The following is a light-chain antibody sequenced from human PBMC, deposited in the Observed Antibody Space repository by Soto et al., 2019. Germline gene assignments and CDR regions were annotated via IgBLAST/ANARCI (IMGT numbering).Light chain of an antibody. CDR2: AAS. CDR1: QDISNY. J-gene: IGKJ1*01. CDR3: QHYYRYPWT. V-gene: IGKV1-8*01. Sequence: AIRMTQSPSSLSASTGDRITITCRASQDISNYLVWYQQIPGKAPKVLIHAASTLQSGVSSRFSGSGSGTDFTLTINGLQSEDFATYYCQHYYRYPWTFGQGTKV.